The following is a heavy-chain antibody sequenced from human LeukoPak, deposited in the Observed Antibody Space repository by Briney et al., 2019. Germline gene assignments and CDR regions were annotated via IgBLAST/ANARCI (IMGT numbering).Heavy chain of an antibody. J-gene: IGHJ4*02. CDR3: VKDRTGTYTLDY. V-gene: IGHV3-30-3*01. D-gene: IGHD3-10*01. CDR2: ISDDGSRQ. Sequence: GGSLRLSCAATGFTFSNYAIHWCRQAPGKGLEWVAFISDDGSRQHYADSVKGRFTISRDNSKNTLNLQMNSLRAEDTAVYYCVKDRTGTYTLDYWGQGTLVTVSS. CDR1: GFTFSNYA.